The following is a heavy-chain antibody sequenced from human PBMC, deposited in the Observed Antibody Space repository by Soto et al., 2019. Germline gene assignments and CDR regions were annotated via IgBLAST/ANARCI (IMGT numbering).Heavy chain of an antibody. V-gene: IGHV1-2*04. CDR3: ARSYCGGDCYIPPYWYFDL. CDR1: GYTFTGYY. CDR2: INPNSGGT. J-gene: IGHJ2*01. Sequence: QVQLVQSGAEVKKPGASVKVSCKASGYTFTGYYMHWVRQAPGQGLEWMGWINPNSGGTNYAQKFQGWGTMTRGTSISTAYMELSRLRSDDTAVYYCARSYCGGDCYIPPYWYFDLWGRGTLVTVCS. D-gene: IGHD2-21*02.